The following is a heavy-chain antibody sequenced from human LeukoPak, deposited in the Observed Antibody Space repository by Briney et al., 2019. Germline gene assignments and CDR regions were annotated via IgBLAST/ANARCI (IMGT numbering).Heavy chain of an antibody. Sequence: GASLRLSCAASGFTFSSYAMHWVRQAPGKGLEWVAVISYDGSNKYYADSVKGRFTISRDNSKNTLYLQMNSLRAEDTAVYYCARDYDILTGYYTYYFDYWGQGTLVTVSS. CDR2: ISYDGSNK. CDR3: ARDYDILTGYYTYYFDY. V-gene: IGHV3-30-3*01. D-gene: IGHD3-9*01. J-gene: IGHJ4*02. CDR1: GFTFSSYA.